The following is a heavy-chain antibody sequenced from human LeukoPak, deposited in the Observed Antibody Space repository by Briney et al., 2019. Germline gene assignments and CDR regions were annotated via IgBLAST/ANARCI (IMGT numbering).Heavy chain of an antibody. D-gene: IGHD2-15*01. CDR3: ARDGGYCSGVTCYNHYYYMDV. CDR1: GGSISSYY. CDR2: IYYSGST. Sequence: SETLSLTCTVSGGSISSYYWSWIRQPPGKGLEWIGYIYYSGSTNYNPSLKSRVTISVDTSKNQFSLKLTSVTAADTAVYYCARDGGYCSGVTCYNHYYYMDVWGKGTTVTISS. V-gene: IGHV4-59*12. J-gene: IGHJ6*03.